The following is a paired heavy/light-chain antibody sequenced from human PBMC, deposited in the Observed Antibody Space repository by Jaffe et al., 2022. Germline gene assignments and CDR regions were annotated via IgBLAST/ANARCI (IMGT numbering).Heavy chain of an antibody. V-gene: IGHV4-39*01. Sequence: QLQLQESGPGLVKPSETLSLTCTVSGGSISSSSYYWGWIRQPPGKGLEWIGSIYYSGSTYYNPSLKSRVTISVDTSKNQFSLKLSSVTAADTAVYYCARMEPTPYYDFWSGYYGPNWGQGTLVTVSS. CDR1: GGSISSSSYY. CDR3: ARMEPTPYYDFWSGYYGPN. D-gene: IGHD3-3*01. CDR2: IYYSGST. J-gene: IGHJ4*02.
Light chain of an antibody. CDR3: QQYNNWPLIT. Sequence: EIVMTQSPATLSVSPGERATLSCRASQSVSSNLAWYQQKPGQAPRLLIYGASTRATGIPARFSGSGSGTEFTLTISSLQSEDFAVYYCQQYNNWPLITFGQGTRLEIK. CDR1: QSVSSN. J-gene: IGKJ5*01. CDR2: GAS. V-gene: IGKV3-15*01.